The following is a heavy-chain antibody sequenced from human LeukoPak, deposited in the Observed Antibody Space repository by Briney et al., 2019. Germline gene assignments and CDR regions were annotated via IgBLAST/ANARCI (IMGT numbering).Heavy chain of an antibody. Sequence: GESLQISCKTSGYTFTKYWIAWVRQTPGKGLEWMGIIYPGDSDIRYSPSFQGQVTISADKSITTAYLQWSSLKASDTAMYYCARHFGYSGYDGDFWGQGTLVTVSS. J-gene: IGHJ4*02. CDR3: ARHFGYSGYDGDF. CDR1: GYTFTKYW. CDR2: IYPGDSDI. V-gene: IGHV5-51*01. D-gene: IGHD5-12*01.